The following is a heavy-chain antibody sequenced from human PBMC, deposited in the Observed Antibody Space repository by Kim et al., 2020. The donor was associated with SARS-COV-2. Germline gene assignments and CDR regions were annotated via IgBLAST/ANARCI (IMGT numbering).Heavy chain of an antibody. J-gene: IGHJ6*02. CDR3: ATGFVLDGSLRPNYYYYYGMDV. V-gene: IGHV1-24*01. CDR1: GYTLTELS. CDR2: FDPEDGET. Sequence: ASVKVSCKISGYTLTELSMHWVRQAPGKGLEWMGGFDPEDGETIYAQKFQGRVTMTEDTSTDTAYMELSSRRSEDTAVYYCATGFVLDGSLRPNYYYYYGMDVWGQGTTVTVSS. D-gene: IGHD3-10*01.